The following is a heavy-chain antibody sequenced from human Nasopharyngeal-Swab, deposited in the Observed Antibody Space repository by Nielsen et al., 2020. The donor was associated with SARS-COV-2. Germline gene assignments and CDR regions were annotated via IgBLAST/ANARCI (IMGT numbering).Heavy chain of an antibody. D-gene: IGHD4-11*01. CDR3: TKGRTDYSNPSFDN. CDR1: GFTYDDYS. J-gene: IGHJ4*02. V-gene: IGHV3-9*01. Sequence: SLKISCAASGFTYDDYSIHWVRQAPGKGLEWVSGVTWNGVTVGYADSVKGRFTISRDNARGSLYLQMDSLRPDDTAFYYCTKGRTDYSNPSFDNWGQGTQVTVSS. CDR2: VTWNGVTV.